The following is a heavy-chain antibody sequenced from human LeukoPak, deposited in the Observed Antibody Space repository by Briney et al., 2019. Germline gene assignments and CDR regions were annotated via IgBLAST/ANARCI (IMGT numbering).Heavy chain of an antibody. V-gene: IGHV3-20*04. CDR2: INWNGGST. J-gene: IGHJ4*02. CDR1: GFTFDDYG. D-gene: IGHD6-19*01. Sequence: GGSLRLSCAASGFTFDDYGMSWVRQAPGKGLEWVSGINWNGGSTGYADSVKGRFTISRDNAKNSLYLQMNSLRAEDTALYYCARDAWASVADPYYFDYWGQGTLVTVSS. CDR3: ARDAWASVADPYYFDY.